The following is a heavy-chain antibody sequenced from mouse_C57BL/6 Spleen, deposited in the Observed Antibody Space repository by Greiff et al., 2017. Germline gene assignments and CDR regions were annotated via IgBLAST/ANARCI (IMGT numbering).Heavy chain of an antibody. CDR2: MDPETGGP. J-gene: IGHJ2*01. D-gene: IGHD1-1*01. V-gene: IGHV1-15*01. CDR1: GYTFTDYE. Sequence: VQLQQSGAELVRPGASVTLSCKASGYTFTDYEMHWVKQTPVHCLACIGAMDPETGGPAYNQKFKGQAILTADKSSSTAYRELRSLTSEDSAVYYCTREGPYGFYDWGQGTTLTVSS. CDR3: TREGPYGFYD.